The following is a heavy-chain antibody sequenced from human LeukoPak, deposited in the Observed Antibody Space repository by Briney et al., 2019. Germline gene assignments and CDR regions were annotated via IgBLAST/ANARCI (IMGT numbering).Heavy chain of an antibody. CDR3: ARDFGSSFDY. CDR2: ISAGNGNT. CDR1: GYTFTSYA. J-gene: IGHJ4*02. V-gene: IGHV1-3*01. Sequence: ASVKVSCKASGYTFTSYAIHWVRQAPGQRLEWMGWISAGNGNTKYSQNFQGRVTFISNTSATTAFMELSSLRSEDAAVYYCARDFGSSFDYWGQGTLVTVSS. D-gene: IGHD6-6*01.